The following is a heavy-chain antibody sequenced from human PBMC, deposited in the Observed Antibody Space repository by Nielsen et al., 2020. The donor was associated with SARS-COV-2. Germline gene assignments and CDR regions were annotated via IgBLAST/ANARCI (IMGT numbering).Heavy chain of an antibody. CDR2: IDWDDDK. J-gene: IGHJ6*02. CDR3: ARIREGSDYSNYEGKYYYYYYGMDV. Sequence: SGPTLVKPTQTLTLTCTFSGFSLSTSGMCVSWIRQPPGKALEWLALIDWDDDKYYSTSLKTRLTISKDTSKNQVVLTMTNMDPVDTATYYCARIREGSDYSNYEGKYYYYYYGMDVWGQGTTVTVSS. V-gene: IGHV2-70*01. D-gene: IGHD4-11*01. CDR1: GFSLSTSGMC.